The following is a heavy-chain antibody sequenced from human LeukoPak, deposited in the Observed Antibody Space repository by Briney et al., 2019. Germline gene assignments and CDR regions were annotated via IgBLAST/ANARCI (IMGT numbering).Heavy chain of an antibody. D-gene: IGHD1-1*01. Sequence: SETLSLTCTVSGRSISSGGYYWSWIRQHPGKGLEWIGSIYYSGSTNYNPSLQGRVTISLDTSRNQFSLKLSSVTAADTAVYYCASGDNDPLFDYWGQGTLVTVSS. V-gene: IGHV4-31*03. J-gene: IGHJ4*02. CDR2: IYYSGST. CDR1: GRSISSGGYY. CDR3: ASGDNDPLFDY.